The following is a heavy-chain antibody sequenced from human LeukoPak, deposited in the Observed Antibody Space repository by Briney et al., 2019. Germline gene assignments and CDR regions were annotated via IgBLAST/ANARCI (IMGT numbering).Heavy chain of an antibody. V-gene: IGHV4-61*08. CDR2: IYYSGST. Sequence: SETLSLTCAVSGGSISSGGYYWSWIRQPPGKGLEWIGYIYYSGSTNYNPSLKSRVTISLDTSKNQFSLKVGSMTAADTAVYYCARAGGYGLIDYWGQGTMVTVSS. CDR1: GGSISSGGYY. J-gene: IGHJ4*02. D-gene: IGHD5-18*01. CDR3: ARAGGYGLIDY.